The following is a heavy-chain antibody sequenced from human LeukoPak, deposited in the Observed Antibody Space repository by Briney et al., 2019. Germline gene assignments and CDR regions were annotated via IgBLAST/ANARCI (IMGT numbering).Heavy chain of an antibody. J-gene: IGHJ4*02. CDR1: GFSFSSYG. D-gene: IGHD2-15*01. CDR3: AKDLGHCSGGICYYFDY. V-gene: IGHV3-30*18. CDR2: ISFDGSNQ. Sequence: PGGSLRPSCAASGFSFSSYGIHWVRQAPAKGLEWVAVISFDGSNQYYADSVKGRFTISRDNSKNTLFLQMNSLRAEHTAVYYCAKDLGHCSGGICYYFDYWGQGTLATVSS.